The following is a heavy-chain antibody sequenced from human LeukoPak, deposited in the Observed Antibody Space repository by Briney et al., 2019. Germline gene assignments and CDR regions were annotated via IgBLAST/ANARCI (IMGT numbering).Heavy chain of an antibody. J-gene: IGHJ5*02. Sequence: KPSETLSLTCTVSGYSVSSGYYWGWIRQPPGKGLEWLGSMYHSGDTYFNPSLKSRVTISVDTSKNQLSLKLSSVTAADTAVYYCARDWPTTLQGWFDPWGQGTLVTVSS. V-gene: IGHV4-38-2*02. CDR1: GYSVSSGYY. D-gene: IGHD4-17*01. CDR3: ARDWPTTLQGWFDP. CDR2: MYHSGDT.